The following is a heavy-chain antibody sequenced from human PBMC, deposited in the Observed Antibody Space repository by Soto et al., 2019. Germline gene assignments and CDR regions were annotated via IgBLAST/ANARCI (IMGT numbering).Heavy chain of an antibody. V-gene: IGHV3-33*01. D-gene: IGHD5-18*01. Sequence: GGALRLSCAASGFTFSSYGMHWVRQAPGKGLEWGAVIWYDGSNKYYADSVKGRSTISRDNSKNTLYLQMNSLRAEDTAVYYCARGVAAMVSYYFDYWGQGTLVTVSS. CDR3: ARGVAAMVSYYFDY. J-gene: IGHJ4*02. CDR2: IWYDGSNK. CDR1: GFTFSSYG.